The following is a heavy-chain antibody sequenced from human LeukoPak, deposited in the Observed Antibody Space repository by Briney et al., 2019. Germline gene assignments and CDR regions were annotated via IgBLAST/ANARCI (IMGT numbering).Heavy chain of an antibody. V-gene: IGHV3-23*01. D-gene: IGHD1-26*01. Sequence: PGGSLRLSCAASGFTFSSYGMSWVRQAPGKGLEWVSGISNSGGSTYYADSVKGRFTISIDNSKNTLYLQMNSLRAEDTALYYCAKDRNSGNYYQTGDFHYWGQGTLVTVSS. CDR2: ISNSGGST. J-gene: IGHJ4*02. CDR3: AKDRNSGNYYQTGDFHY. CDR1: GFTFSSYG.